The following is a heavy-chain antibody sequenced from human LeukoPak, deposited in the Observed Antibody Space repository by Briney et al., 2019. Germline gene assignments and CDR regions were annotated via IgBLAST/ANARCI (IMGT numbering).Heavy chain of an antibody. CDR1: GYTFTSYD. CDR3: ARGPRYVWGSYRYGY. V-gene: IGHV1-8*01. D-gene: IGHD3-16*02. Sequence: ASVKVSCKASGYTFTSYDINWVRQATGQGLEWTGWMNPNSGNTGYAQKFQGRVTMTRNTSISTAYMELSSLRSEDTAVYYCARGPRYVWGSYRYGYWGQGTLVTVSS. J-gene: IGHJ4*02. CDR2: MNPNSGNT.